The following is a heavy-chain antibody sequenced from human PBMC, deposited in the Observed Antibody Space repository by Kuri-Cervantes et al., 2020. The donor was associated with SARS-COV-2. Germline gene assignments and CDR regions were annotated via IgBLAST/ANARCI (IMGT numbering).Heavy chain of an antibody. CDR3: ARTNRGRYYYYYGMDV. CDR1: GGSFSGYY. D-gene: IGHD3-10*01. CDR2: INHGGST. Sequence: SETLSLTCAVYGGSFSGYYWSWIRQPPGKGLEWIGEINHGGSTNYNPSLKSRVTISVDTSKNQFSLKLSSVTAADTAVYYCARTNRGRYYYYYGMDVWGQGTTVTVSS. V-gene: IGHV4-34*01. J-gene: IGHJ6*02.